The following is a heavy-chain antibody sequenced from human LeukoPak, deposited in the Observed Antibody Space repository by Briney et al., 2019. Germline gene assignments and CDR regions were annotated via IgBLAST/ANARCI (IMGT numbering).Heavy chain of an antibody. CDR3: AKDRRGGSYYAATLDI. D-gene: IGHD1-26*01. CDR1: GFTFSSNA. Sequence: PGGSLRLSCAASGFTFSSNAMRWVRQAPGKGLEWVSGISDSGDITYYADSVKGRFTISRDNSKNTLYVQMNSLRVEDTAVYYCAKDRRGGSYYAATLDIWGQGTMVTVSS. J-gene: IGHJ3*02. V-gene: IGHV3-23*01. CDR2: ISDSGDIT.